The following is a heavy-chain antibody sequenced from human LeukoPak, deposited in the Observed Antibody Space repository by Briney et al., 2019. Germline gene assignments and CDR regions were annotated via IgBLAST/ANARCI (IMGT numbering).Heavy chain of an antibody. J-gene: IGHJ4*02. CDR3: ASMTGELDY. CDR1: GFTFSSYT. Sequence: TGGSLRLSCAASGFTFSSYTMNWVRQAPGKGLEWVSSIRNSGTYTYYADSVKGRFTISRDNSKNTLYLQMNSLRAEDTAVYYCASMTGELDYWGQGTLVTVSS. V-gene: IGHV3-21*01. D-gene: IGHD7-27*01. CDR2: IRNSGTYT.